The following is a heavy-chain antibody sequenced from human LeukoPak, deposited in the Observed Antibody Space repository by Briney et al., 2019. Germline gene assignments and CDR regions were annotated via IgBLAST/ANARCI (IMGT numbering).Heavy chain of an antibody. Sequence: PGGSLRLSCAASGFTFSRHWMHWVRQAPGKGLEWVTVISYDGSDKYYADSVKGRFTISRDNSKNTVYLHMNSLRPEDTAVYYCARDPKRYCSGVSCYLDNWGQGTLVTVSS. J-gene: IGHJ4*02. CDR1: GFTFSRHW. CDR2: ISYDGSDK. CDR3: ARDPKRYCSGVSCYLDN. V-gene: IGHV3-30-3*01. D-gene: IGHD2-15*01.